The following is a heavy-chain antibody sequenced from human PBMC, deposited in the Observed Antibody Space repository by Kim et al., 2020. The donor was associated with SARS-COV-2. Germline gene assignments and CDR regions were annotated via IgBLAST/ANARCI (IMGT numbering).Heavy chain of an antibody. V-gene: IGHV4-59*01. Sequence: SETLSLTCGVSGDSFSYYYLSWIRQPPGKGLEWIGYIYHTGNTNYNPSLSGRVTISVNTSTNQFSLKLNSVPAADTAVYYCARLAAAHGLAVLGQVTTVT. J-gene: IGHJ6*02. CDR2: IYHTGNT. D-gene: IGHD2-15*01. CDR3: ARLAAAHGLAV. CDR1: GDSFSYYY.